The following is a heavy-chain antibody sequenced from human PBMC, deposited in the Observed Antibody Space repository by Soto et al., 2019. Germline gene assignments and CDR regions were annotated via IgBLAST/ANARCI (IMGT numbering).Heavy chain of an antibody. J-gene: IGHJ4*02. V-gene: IGHV3-33*01. CDR3: ARVGGTVNYYFDS. CDR2: IWYDGSNK. Sequence: QVQLVESGGGVVQPGRSLRLSCAASGFTFSAYGMHWVRQAPGKGLEWGAVIWYDGSNKYYGDSVKGRFTISRDNSKNTVYVEMNSLRAEDTAVYYCARVGGTVNYYFDSGGQGPLVTVSS. D-gene: IGHD4-17*01. CDR1: GFTFSAYG.